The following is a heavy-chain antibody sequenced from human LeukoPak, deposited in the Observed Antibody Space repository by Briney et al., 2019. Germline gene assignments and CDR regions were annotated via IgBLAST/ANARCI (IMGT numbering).Heavy chain of an antibody. V-gene: IGHV3-7*01. J-gene: IGHJ6*04. CDR1: GFRFSGYW. D-gene: IGHD3-10*01. Sequence: GGSLKLSCAASGFRFSGYWMTWVRQAPGKGLEWVANIKEDGSEKYYVDSVKGRFTISRDNAKNSLYLQMNSLRAEDTAVYYCAVYGSGFFPWGKGTTVTISS. CDR2: IKEDGSEK. CDR3: AVYGSGFFP.